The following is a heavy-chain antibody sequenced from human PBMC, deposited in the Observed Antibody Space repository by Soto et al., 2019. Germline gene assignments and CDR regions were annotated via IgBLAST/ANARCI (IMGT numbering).Heavy chain of an antibody. V-gene: IGHV4-39*01. Sequence: QLQLQESGPGLVKPSETLSLTCTVSGGSISSSSFHWGWIRQPPGKVLEWIGSIYYSGSTYYSPSLKRRVTISVDTSKNQFSLKLSSVTAADTTVYYCKRRERAAGTDWWFDPWGQGTLVTVSS. CDR2: IYYSGST. J-gene: IGHJ5*02. D-gene: IGHD6-13*01. CDR3: KRRERAAGTDWWFDP. CDR1: GGSISSSSFH.